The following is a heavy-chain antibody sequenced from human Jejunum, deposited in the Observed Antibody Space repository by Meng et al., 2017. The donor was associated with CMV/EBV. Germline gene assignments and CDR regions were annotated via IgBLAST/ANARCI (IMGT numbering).Heavy chain of an antibody. J-gene: IGHJ6*02. Sequence: SMHWVRQGPGKGLEWVAGISKDGSNKNYGDSVKGRFSISKDSSKNTLDLHMNSVRGEDTAVYYCARGHCTGGSCFWGYQYGLDVWGQGTTVTVSS. CDR2: ISKDGSNK. V-gene: IGHV3-30-3*01. CDR3: ARGHCTGGSCFWGYQYGLDV. D-gene: IGHD2-15*01. CDR1: S.